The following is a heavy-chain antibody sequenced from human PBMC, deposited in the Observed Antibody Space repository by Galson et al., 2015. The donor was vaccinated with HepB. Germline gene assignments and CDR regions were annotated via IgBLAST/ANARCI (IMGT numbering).Heavy chain of an antibody. J-gene: IGHJ4*02. V-gene: IGHV3-73*01. CDR3: ARLGDLSGYSSL. CDR2: IRSKASSHAT. Sequence: SLRLSCAASGFTFSGSATHWVRQASGKGLEWVGRIRSKASSHATAYTASLKGRFTISRDDSKNTAYLHMNSLKTEDTAVDYCARLGDLSGYSSLWGQGTLVTVSS. CDR1: GFTFSGSA. D-gene: IGHD6-19*01.